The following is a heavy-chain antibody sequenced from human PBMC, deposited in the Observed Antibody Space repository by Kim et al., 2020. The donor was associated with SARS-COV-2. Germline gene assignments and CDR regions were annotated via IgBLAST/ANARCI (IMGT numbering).Heavy chain of an antibody. CDR2: ISYSGST. Sequence: SETLSLTCTVSGGSITSGGYHWSWLRQLPGKGLEWIGYISYSGSTYYNPSLKSRVTISMDTSENQLSLGLSFVTAADTAVYYCAYSPTGSGWPHGVDVWGQGTTVTVSS. V-gene: IGHV4-31*03. CDR3: AYSPTGSGWPHGVDV. D-gene: IGHD6-19*01. J-gene: IGHJ6*02. CDR1: GGSITSGGYH.